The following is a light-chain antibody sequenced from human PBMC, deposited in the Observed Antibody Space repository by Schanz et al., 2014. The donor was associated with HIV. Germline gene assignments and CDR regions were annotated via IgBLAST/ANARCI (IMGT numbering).Light chain of an antibody. CDR1: QSISSW. CDR3: LQDYTYWWT. V-gene: IGKV1-5*03. J-gene: IGKJ1*01. CDR2: EAS. Sequence: DIHMTQSPSTLSASVGDRVTITCRASQSISSWLAWYQQKPGKAPKLLIYEASTLESGVPPRFSGSGSGTEFTLTITNLQPEDFATYYCLQDYTYWWTFGQGTKVEI.